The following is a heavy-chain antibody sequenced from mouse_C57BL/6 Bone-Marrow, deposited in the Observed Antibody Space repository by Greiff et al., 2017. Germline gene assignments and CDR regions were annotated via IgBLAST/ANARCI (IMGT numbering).Heavy chain of an antibody. CDR2: IDPSDSYT. Sequence: QVQLQQPGAELVKPGASVKLSCKASGYTFTRYWMQWVKQRPGQGLEWIGEIDPSDSYTNYNQKFKGKATLTVDTASSTAYMQLSSLTSEDSAVYYCARGITTVVDPLFDYWGQGTTLTGSS. CDR3: ARGITTVVDPLFDY. D-gene: IGHD1-1*01. V-gene: IGHV1-50*01. J-gene: IGHJ2*01. CDR1: GYTFTRYW.